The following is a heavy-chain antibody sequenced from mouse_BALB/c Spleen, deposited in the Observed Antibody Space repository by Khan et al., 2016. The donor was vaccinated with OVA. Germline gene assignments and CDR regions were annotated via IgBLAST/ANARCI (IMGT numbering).Heavy chain of an antibody. CDR1: GYIFTSYL. J-gene: IGHJ3*01. V-gene: IGHV1-5*01. D-gene: IGHD1-1*02. CDR2: IYPGNSVT. Sequence: VQLVESGAVLARPGASVKMSCKASGYIFTSYLIHWVQQRPGQGLEWIGDIYPGNSVTTYKQKFKEQVKLSVGTSATTPYMELSSLTNEDTAVYYCTRGGYGSFAYWGQGTLVTVSA. CDR3: TRGGYGSFAY.